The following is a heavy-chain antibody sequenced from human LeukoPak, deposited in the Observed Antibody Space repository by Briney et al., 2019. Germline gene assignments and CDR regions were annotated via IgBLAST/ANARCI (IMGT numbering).Heavy chain of an antibody. J-gene: IGHJ4*02. CDR1: GFIFSDYY. Sequence: GGSLRLSCAASGFIFSDYYMSWIRQAPGKGLEWVSYISSSNSYTNYADSVKGRFTISRDNAKKSLYLEMNSLRAENTAVYYCARDFTTWGYSGLFDYWGQGTLVTVSS. CDR3: ARDFTTWGYSGLFDY. V-gene: IGHV3-11*06. D-gene: IGHD1-26*01. CDR2: ISSSNSYT.